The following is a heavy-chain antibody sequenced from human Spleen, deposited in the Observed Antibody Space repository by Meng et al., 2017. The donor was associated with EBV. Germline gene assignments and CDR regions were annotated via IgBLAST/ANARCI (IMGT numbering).Heavy chain of an antibody. CDR2: INPSGGST. Sequence: QVQLVRSGGEWKKPGASVKGSCKASGYPFTNYHMNWVLQAPGQGLEWMGKINPSGGSTSYAQNLQGRVNMTRDTSTSTVYMELSSLRSEDTAVYYCARELGSGNQLALFDYWGQGALVTVSS. J-gene: IGHJ4*02. V-gene: IGHV1-46*01. CDR3: ARELGSGNQLALFDY. CDR1: GYPFTNYH. D-gene: IGHD1-26*01.